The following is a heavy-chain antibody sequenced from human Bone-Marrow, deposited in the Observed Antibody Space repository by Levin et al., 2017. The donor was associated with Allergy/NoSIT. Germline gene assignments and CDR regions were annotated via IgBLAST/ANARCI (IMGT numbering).Heavy chain of an antibody. D-gene: IGHD2-15*01. V-gene: IGHV4-59*01. CDR2: IYYIGST. CDR3: ARDRVVASSGTFYYYGMAV. J-gene: IGHJ6*02. Sequence: SETLSLTCVVSGGSISSYHWSWIRQPPGKGLEWIGYIYYIGSTNYNHSLKSRVTISVDTSKNQFSLTLNSVTAADTAVYYCARDRVVASSGTFYYYGMAVWGQGTTVTVSS. CDR1: GGSISSYH.